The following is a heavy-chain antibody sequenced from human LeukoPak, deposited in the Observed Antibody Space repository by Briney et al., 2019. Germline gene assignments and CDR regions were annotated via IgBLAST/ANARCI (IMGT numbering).Heavy chain of an antibody. Sequence: SETLSLTCTVSGGSVNSGSYYWSWIRQPPGRGLEWMAYIYYSGSTNYNPSLKSRGTISVDTSKNQFSLKLSSVTAADTAVYYCARQLYGDFVNWFDPWGQGTLVTVSS. D-gene: IGHD4-17*01. CDR2: IYYSGST. CDR1: GGSVNSGSYY. CDR3: ARQLYGDFVNWFDP. J-gene: IGHJ5*02. V-gene: IGHV4-61*01.